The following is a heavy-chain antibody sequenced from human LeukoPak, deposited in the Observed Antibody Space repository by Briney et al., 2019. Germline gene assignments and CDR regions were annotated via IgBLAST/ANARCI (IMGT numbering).Heavy chain of an antibody. V-gene: IGHV1-69*06. CDR1: GYTFTSYG. CDR3: ARADSVKYYGSGSYFDT. Sequence: GASVKVSCKASGYTFTSYGISWVRQAPGQGLEWMGGIIPIFGTANYAQKFQGRVTITADKSTSTAYMELSSLRSEDTAVYYCARADSVKYYGSGSYFDTWGQGTLVTVSS. J-gene: IGHJ5*02. D-gene: IGHD3-10*01. CDR2: IIPIFGTA.